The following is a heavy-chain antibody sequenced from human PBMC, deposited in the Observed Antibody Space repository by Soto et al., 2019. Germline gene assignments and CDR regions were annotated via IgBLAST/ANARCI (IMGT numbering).Heavy chain of an antibody. D-gene: IGHD3-10*01. CDR3: ARWFGDLMSFDI. J-gene: IGHJ3*02. CDR1: GYTFSGYG. CDR2: IWFDGSRK. Sequence: PGGSLRLSCAASGYTFSGYGMHWVRQAPGKGLEWAALIWFDGSRKHYADSVEGRFTISRDNSENTLYLQMDSLRAEDTAVYYCARWFGDLMSFDIWGQGTTVTVSS. V-gene: IGHV3-33*01.